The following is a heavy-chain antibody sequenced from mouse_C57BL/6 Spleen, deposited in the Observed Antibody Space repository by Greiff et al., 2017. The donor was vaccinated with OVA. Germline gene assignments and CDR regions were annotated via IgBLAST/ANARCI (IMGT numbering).Heavy chain of an antibody. D-gene: IGHD1-1*01. J-gene: IGHJ4*01. V-gene: IGHV1-76*01. CDR1: GYTFTDYY. Sequence: QVQLQQSGAELVRPGASVKLSCKASGYTFTDYYINWVKQRPGQGLEWIARIYPGSGNTYYNEKFKGKATLTAEKSSSTAYMQLSSLTSEDSAVYFCAREYYYGYYYAMDYWGQGTSVTVSA. CDR2: IYPGSGNT. CDR3: AREYYYGYYYAMDY.